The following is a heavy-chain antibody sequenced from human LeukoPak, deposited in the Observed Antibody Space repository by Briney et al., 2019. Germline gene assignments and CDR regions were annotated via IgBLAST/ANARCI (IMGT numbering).Heavy chain of an antibody. CDR3: ARLPHVDTAT. CDR2: INANSGVT. D-gene: IGHD5-18*01. CDR1: GYSFTDYY. V-gene: IGHV1-2*06. Sequence: ASVKVSCKASGYSFTDYYMHWVRQAPGQGLEWVGRINANSGVTNYEQKFQGRVTMTRDTSISTGYMELSGLMSDDTAVYYCARLPHVDTATWGQGTLVTVSS. J-gene: IGHJ4*02.